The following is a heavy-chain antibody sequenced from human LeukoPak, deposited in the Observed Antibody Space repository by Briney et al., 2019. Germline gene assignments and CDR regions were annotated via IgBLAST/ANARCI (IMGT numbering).Heavy chain of an antibody. V-gene: IGHV1-2*02. J-gene: IGHJ4*02. D-gene: IGHD3-10*01. CDR1: GYTFTSYG. Sequence: ASVKVSCKASGYTFTSYGISWVRQAPGQGLEWMGWINPNSGGTNYAQKFQGRVTMTRDTSISTAYMELSRLRSDDTAVYYCARGEGEVLLWFGEPNDYFDYWGQGTLVTVSS. CDR2: INPNSGGT. CDR3: ARGEGEVLLWFGEPNDYFDY.